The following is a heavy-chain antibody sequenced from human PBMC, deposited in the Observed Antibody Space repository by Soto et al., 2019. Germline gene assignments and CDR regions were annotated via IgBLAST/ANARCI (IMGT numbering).Heavy chain of an antibody. CDR1: GYTPTNYD. J-gene: IGHJ4*02. Sequence: QVPLVQSGPEVKKPGASVKVSCKTSGYTPTNYDIGWVRQAPGQGLEYMGRISAYNGNTNYARKLQDRVTLTTDTSKRTAYMELRSLQSDDTAIYYCARGLYRRGTYYAFDNWGEGTLVTVAS. V-gene: IGHV1-18*01. CDR3: ARGLYRRGTYYAFDN. CDR2: ISAYNGNT. D-gene: IGHD1-26*01.